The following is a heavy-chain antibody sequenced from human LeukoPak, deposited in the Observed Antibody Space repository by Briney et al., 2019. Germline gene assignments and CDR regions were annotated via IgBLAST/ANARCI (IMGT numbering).Heavy chain of an antibody. Sequence: GGSLRLSCAASGFTFSNYAMSWVRQAPGKGLEWVSGISGSGGSTHYADSVKGRFTISRDNSKNTLYLQMNSLRAEDTAIYYCVKEGHYDCWSDNWFDPWGQGTLVTVSS. CDR2: ISGSGGST. V-gene: IGHV3-23*01. J-gene: IGHJ5*02. CDR1: GFTFSNYA. CDR3: VKEGHYDCWSDNWFDP. D-gene: IGHD3-3*01.